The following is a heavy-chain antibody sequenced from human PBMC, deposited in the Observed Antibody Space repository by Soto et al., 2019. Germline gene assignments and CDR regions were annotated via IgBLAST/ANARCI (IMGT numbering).Heavy chain of an antibody. CDR2: ISYDGSNK. CDR1: GFTFSSYA. J-gene: IGHJ4*02. D-gene: IGHD6-13*01. V-gene: IGHV3-30-3*01. Sequence: PGGSLRLSCAASGFTFSSYAMHWVRQAPGKGLEWVAVISYDGSNKYYADSVKGRFTISRDNSKNTLYLQMNSLRAEDTAVYYCARDLVVYKAAAGLIDYWGQGTLVTVS. CDR3: ARDLVVYKAAAGLIDY.